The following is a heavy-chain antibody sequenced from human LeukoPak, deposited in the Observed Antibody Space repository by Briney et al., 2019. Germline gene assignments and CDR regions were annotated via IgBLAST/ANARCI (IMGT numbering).Heavy chain of an antibody. CDR3: ARRPYSGSYYYFDY. CDR1: GYSISSGYY. J-gene: IGHJ4*02. V-gene: IGHV4-38-2*01. Sequence: PSETLSLTCAVSGYSISSGYYWGWIRQPPGKGLEWIGNVYYTGSTYYNPPLKSRVAISVDTSKNQFSLKLSSVTAADTAVYYCARRPYSGSYYYFDYWGQGTLVTVSS. CDR2: VYYTGST. D-gene: IGHD1-26*01.